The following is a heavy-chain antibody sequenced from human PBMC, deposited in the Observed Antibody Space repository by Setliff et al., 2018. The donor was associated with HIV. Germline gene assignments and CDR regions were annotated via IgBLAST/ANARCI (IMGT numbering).Heavy chain of an antibody. CDR1: GGSLSSGTYY. CDR3: ARDRSDYYNLPGYFDH. Sequence: SETLSLTCTVSGGSLSSGTYYWSWIRQHPGKGLEWIGYIYYSGSTYYNPSLKSRVTISVDTSRNQFSLKLSSVTAADTAVYYCARDRSDYYNLPGYFDHWGQGTPVTVSS. V-gene: IGHV4-31*03. D-gene: IGHD3-3*01. CDR2: IYYSGST. J-gene: IGHJ4*02.